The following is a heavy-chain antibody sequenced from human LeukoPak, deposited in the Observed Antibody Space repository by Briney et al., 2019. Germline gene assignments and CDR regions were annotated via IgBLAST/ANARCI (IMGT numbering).Heavy chain of an antibody. D-gene: IGHD2-2*01. CDR3: AKGGGSTSWKIDY. CDR2: MGGNGDT. Sequence: GGALRLSCAASGFTFRVYAMSLVGETPGKGLEYVSAMGGNGDTYYADSVKGRFTISRDDSKNTLYLQMNSLRAEDSAIYYCAKGGGSTSWKIDYWGQGTLVTVSS. J-gene: IGHJ4*02. CDR1: GFTFRVYA. V-gene: IGHV3-23*01.